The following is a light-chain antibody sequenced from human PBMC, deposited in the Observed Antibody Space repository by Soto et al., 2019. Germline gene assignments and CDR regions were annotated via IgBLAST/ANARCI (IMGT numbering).Light chain of an antibody. CDR3: SSYTSSSTPVV. J-gene: IGLJ2*01. CDR2: EVS. V-gene: IGLV2-14*01. Sequence: QSALTQYDSVSGSPGQSITISCTGTSSDVGGYNYVSWYQQHPGKAPKLMIYEVSNRPSGVSNRFSGSKSGNTASLTISGLQAEDEADYYCSSYTSSSTPVVFGGGTKLTVL. CDR1: SSDVGGYNY.